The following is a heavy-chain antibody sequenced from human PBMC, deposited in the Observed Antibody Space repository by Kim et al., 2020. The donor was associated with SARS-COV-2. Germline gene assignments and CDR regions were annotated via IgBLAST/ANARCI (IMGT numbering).Heavy chain of an antibody. CDR2: INPNSGDT. V-gene: IGHV1-2*02. CDR3: ASSDSSGWYGAFDI. D-gene: IGHD6-19*01. CDR1: GYTFPVSY. Sequence: ASVKVSCKASGYTFPVSYLPFVRPAPGQGLEWMGWINPNSGDTNYAQKFQGRVTMTRDTSISTAYMELSRLRSDDTAVYYCASSDSSGWYGAFDIWGQGTMVTVSS. J-gene: IGHJ3*02.